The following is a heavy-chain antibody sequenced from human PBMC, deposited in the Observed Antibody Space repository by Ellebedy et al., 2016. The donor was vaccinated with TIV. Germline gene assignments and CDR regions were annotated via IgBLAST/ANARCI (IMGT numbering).Heavy chain of an antibody. V-gene: IGHV3-30-3*01. J-gene: IGHJ1*01. CDR1: GFTFSPSA. CDR3: ARGSGTYKEYFQR. Sequence: GESLKISCAASGFTFSPSAMHWVRPAPGKGLEWVAVISYDGSDKYYADSVKGRFTISRDNSKNALYLQMNSLRAEDTAVYYCARGSGTYKEYFQRWGQGTLVTVSS. CDR2: ISYDGSDK. D-gene: IGHD1-26*01.